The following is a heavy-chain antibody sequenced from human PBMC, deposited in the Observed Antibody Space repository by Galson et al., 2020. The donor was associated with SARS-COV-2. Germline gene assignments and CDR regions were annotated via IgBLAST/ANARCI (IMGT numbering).Heavy chain of an antibody. CDR1: GFTFSSYD. D-gene: IGHD6-6*01. CDR3: ARGLSARHGYYYYYYMDV. CDR2: IGTAGDT. Sequence: QLGESLKISCAASGFTFSSYDMHWVRQATGKGLEWVSAIGTAGDTYYPGSVKGRFTISRENAKNSLYLHMNSLRAGDTAVYYCARGLSARHGYYYYYYMDVWGKGTTVTVSS. J-gene: IGHJ6*03. V-gene: IGHV3-13*01.